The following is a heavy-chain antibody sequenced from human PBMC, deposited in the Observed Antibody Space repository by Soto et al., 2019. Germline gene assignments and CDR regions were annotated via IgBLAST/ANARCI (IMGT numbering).Heavy chain of an antibody. Sequence: EVQLVQSGGGSVQPGGSLRLSCAASGFTFSHYWMHWVRQVPGKGLVWVSHINSDGSSTSYADSVKGRFTISRDNAKDTLYLQMSSLRVEDTAVYYCAREDSYYYDSSWLDDWGQGALVSVSS. J-gene: IGHJ4*02. CDR2: INSDGSST. CDR3: AREDSYYYDSSWLDD. V-gene: IGHV3-74*01. D-gene: IGHD3-22*01. CDR1: GFTFSHYW.